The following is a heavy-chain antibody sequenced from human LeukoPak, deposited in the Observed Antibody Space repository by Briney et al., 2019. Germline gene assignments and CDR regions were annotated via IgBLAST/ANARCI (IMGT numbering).Heavy chain of an antibody. J-gene: IGHJ4*02. D-gene: IGHD3-22*01. CDR3: ARGGFTYYYDSSGYYYLDY. V-gene: IGHV1-18*01. CDR1: GYTFTSYG. Sequence: ASVKASCKASGYTFTSYGISWVRQAPGQGLEWMGWIRGYNGNTNYAQKFQGRVTITADESTSTAYMELSSLRSEDTAVYYCARGGFTYYYDSSGYYYLDYWGQGTLVTVSS. CDR2: IRGYNGNT.